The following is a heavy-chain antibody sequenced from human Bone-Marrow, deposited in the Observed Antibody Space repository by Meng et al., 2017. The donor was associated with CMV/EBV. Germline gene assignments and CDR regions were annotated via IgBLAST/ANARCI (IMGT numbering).Heavy chain of an antibody. CDR2: ISSSSTSI. J-gene: IGHJ4*02. Sequence: GGSLRLSCATSGFTFSSYSLNWVRQAPGKGLEWVSSISSSSTSIYYADSVKGRFTISRDNAKNSLYLQMNSLRAGDTAVYYCARSSYDFWSGYYPDFDYWGQGTLVTVSS. CDR1: GFTFSSYS. D-gene: IGHD3-3*01. V-gene: IGHV3-21*01. CDR3: ARSSYDFWSGYYPDFDY.